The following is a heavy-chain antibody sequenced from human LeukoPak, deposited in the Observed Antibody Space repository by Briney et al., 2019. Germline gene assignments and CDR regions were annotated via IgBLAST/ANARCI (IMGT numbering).Heavy chain of an antibody. CDR1: GGTFSSYA. CDR2: IIPIFGTA. J-gene: IGHJ5*02. Sequence: ASVKVSCKASGGTFSSYAISWVRQAPGQGLEWMGGIIPIFGTANYAQKFQGRVTMTRDMSTSTVYMELSSLRSEDTAVYYCARDLGFGELSWFDPWGQGTLVTVSS. D-gene: IGHD3-10*01. V-gene: IGHV1-69*05. CDR3: ARDLGFGELSWFDP.